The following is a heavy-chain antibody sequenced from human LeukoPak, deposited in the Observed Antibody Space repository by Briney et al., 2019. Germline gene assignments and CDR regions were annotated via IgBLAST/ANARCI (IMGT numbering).Heavy chain of an antibody. D-gene: IGHD6-19*01. CDR2: INHSGST. CDR3: ARLHLVSSGWYPMADS. Sequence: SETLSLTCAVYGGSFSGYYWSWIRQPPGKGLEWIGEINHSGSTNYNPSLKSRVTISVDTSKNQFCLKLSSVTAADTAMYYCARLHLVSSGWYPMADSWGQESLVTVSS. CDR1: GGSFSGYY. J-gene: IGHJ4*02. V-gene: IGHV4-34*01.